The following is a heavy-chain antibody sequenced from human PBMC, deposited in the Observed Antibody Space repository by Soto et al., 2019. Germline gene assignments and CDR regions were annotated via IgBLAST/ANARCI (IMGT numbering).Heavy chain of an antibody. CDR1: GFTFSSYA. J-gene: IGHJ6*02. V-gene: IGHV3-23*01. CDR3: ARDATIKINYDILTGYEYYYYGMDV. D-gene: IGHD3-9*01. Sequence: PGGSLRLSCAASGFTFSSYAMTWVRQAPGKGLEWVSVISGSGGSTYFADSVKGRFTISRDNSKNTLCLQMNSLRAEDTAVYYCARDATIKINYDILTGYEYYYYGMDVWGQGTTVTVSS. CDR2: ISGSGGST.